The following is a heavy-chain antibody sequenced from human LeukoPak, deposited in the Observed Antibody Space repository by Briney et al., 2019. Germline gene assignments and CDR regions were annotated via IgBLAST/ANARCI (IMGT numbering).Heavy chain of an antibody. CDR1: GYTFTSYD. CDR2: INPNSGGT. V-gene: IGHV1-2*02. CDR3: ARGYCSSTSCWDWFDP. J-gene: IGHJ5*02. D-gene: IGHD2-2*01. Sequence: ASVKVSCKASGYTFTSYDINWVRQATGQGLEWMGWINPNSGGTNYAQKFQGRVTMTRDTSISTAYMELSRLRSDDTAVYYCARGYCSSTSCWDWFDPWGQGTLVTVSS.